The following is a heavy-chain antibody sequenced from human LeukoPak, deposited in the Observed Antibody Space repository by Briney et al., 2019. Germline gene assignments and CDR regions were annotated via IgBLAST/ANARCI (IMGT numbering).Heavy chain of an antibody. CDR1: GFTFSSYG. CDR2: ISYDGSSK. CDR3: AKDVDTAMVDAYFDY. J-gene: IGHJ4*02. D-gene: IGHD5-18*01. V-gene: IGHV3-30*18. Sequence: GRSLRLSCAASGFTFSSYGMHWVRQAPGKGLEWVAVISYDGSSKYYADSVKGRFTISRDNSKNTLYLQMNSLRAEDTAVYYCAKDVDTAMVDAYFDYWGQGTLVTVSS.